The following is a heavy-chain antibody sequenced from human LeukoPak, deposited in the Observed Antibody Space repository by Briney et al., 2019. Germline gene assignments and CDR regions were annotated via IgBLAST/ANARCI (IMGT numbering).Heavy chain of an antibody. J-gene: IGHJ4*02. CDR2: ISYDGGSK. D-gene: IGHD6-19*01. CDR3: ATIEAVRFHY. Sequence: GGSLRLSCAASGFTFSTYAMHWVRQAPGKGLEWVAVISYDGGSKYYADSVKGRFTISRDNSKNTLYLQMNSLRAEDTAVYYCATIEAVRFHYWGQGTLVTVSS. CDR1: GFTFSTYA. V-gene: IGHV3-30*04.